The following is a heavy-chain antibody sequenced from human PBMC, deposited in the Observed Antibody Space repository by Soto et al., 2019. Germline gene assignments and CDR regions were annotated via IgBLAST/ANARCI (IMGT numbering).Heavy chain of an antibody. D-gene: IGHD2-15*01. V-gene: IGHV6-1*01. J-gene: IGHJ6*03. CDR3: ARGVVVVVAATRYYYYYMDV. CDR1: GDSVSSNSAA. Sequence: QVQLQQSGPGLVKPSQTLSLTCAISGDSVSSNSAAWNWIRQSPSRGLEWVGRTYYRSKWYNDYAVSVKSRIPIHPDTSKNQFSLQLNSVTPEDTAVYYCARGVVVVVAATRYYYYYMDVWGKGTTVTVSS. CDR2: TYYRSKWYN.